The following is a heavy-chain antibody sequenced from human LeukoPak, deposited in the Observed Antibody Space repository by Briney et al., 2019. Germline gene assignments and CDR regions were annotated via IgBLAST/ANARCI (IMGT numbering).Heavy chain of an antibody. J-gene: IGHJ4*02. CDR3: ARHTSHTIGTGDFDY. D-gene: IGHD1-1*01. V-gene: IGHV4-39*01. Sequence: KHSETLSLTCTVSGGSISSSSYYWGWIRQPPGKGLEWIGSIYYSGTTYYNPSRKSRVTISVDTAKHQFSLELSSVTAADTAVYYCARHTSHTIGTGDFDYWGQGTLVTVSS. CDR2: IYYSGTT. CDR1: GGSISSSSYY.